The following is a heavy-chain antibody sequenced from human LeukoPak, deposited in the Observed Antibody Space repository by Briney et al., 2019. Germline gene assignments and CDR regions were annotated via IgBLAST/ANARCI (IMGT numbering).Heavy chain of an antibody. Sequence: ASVKVSCKASGGTFISYAISWVRQAPGQGLEWMGGIIPIFGTANYAQKFQGRVTITTDKSTSTAYMELSSLRSEDTAVYYCAREYCSSTSCSFDYWGQGTLITVSS. CDR2: IIPIFGTA. CDR3: AREYCSSTSCSFDY. V-gene: IGHV1-69*05. D-gene: IGHD2-2*01. CDR1: GGTFISYA. J-gene: IGHJ4*02.